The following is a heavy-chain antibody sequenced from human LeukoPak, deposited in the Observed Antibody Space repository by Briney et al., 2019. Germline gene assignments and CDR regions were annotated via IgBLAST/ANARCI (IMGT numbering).Heavy chain of an antibody. CDR3: ARGLFLSGYLDAFDI. CDR2: IYSGGST. V-gene: IGHV3-53*01. J-gene: IGHJ3*02. CDR1: GFTFSNAW. Sequence: GGSLRLSCAASGFTFSNAWMSWVRQAPGKGLEWVSVIYSGGSTYYADSVKGRFTISRDNSKNTLYLQMNSLRVEDTAVYYCARGLFLSGYLDAFDIWGQGTVVTVSS. D-gene: IGHD3-22*01.